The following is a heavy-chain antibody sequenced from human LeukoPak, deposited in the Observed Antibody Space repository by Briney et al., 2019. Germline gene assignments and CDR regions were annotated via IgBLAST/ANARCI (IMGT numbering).Heavy chain of an antibody. CDR2: IYHSGST. J-gene: IGHJ5*02. V-gene: IGHV4-38-2*02. CDR1: GYSISSGYY. D-gene: IGHD2-2*01. CDR3: ARDEVTGTSITDNWFDP. Sequence: SETLSLTCAVSGYSISSGYYWGWIRQPPGKGLEWIGSIYHSGSTYYNPSLKSRVTISVDTSKNQFSLKLSSVTAADTAVYYCARDEVTGTSITDNWFDPWGQGTLVTVSS.